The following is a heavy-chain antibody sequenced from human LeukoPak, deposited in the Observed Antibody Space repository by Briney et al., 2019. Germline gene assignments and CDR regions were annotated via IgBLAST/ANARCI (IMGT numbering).Heavy chain of an antibody. CDR3: ARDVLVTSSPDAFDI. V-gene: IGHV4-59*06. D-gene: IGHD2-21*02. CDR2: ISYSGDT. CDR1: GGSIGSYY. Sequence: SETLSLTCNVSGGSIGSYYYSWIRQPPGKGLQWIGYISYSGDTLYSPSLQSRISISLDTSKNQFSLKLTSVTAADTATYFCARDVLVTSSPDAFDIWGQGTMVTVSS. J-gene: IGHJ3*02.